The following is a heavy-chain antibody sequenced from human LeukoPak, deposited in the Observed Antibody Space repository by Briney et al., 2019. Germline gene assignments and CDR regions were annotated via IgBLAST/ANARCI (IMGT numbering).Heavy chain of an antibody. CDR3: ARATSEIPAAALTGSKYYYYCYMDV. D-gene: IGHD2-2*01. CDR1: GGTFSYYT. CDR2: IIPFLGIT. J-gene: IGHJ6*03. V-gene: IGHV1-69*02. Sequence: GASVKVSCKASGGTFSYYTISWVRQAPGQGLEWMGRIIPFLGITNYAQKFQGRVTITADKSTSTAYMELSSLRSEDTAVYYCARATSEIPAAALTGSKYYYYCYMDVWDKGTTVTVSS.